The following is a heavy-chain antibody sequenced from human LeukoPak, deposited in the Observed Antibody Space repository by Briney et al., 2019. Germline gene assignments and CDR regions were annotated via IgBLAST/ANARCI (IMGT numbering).Heavy chain of an antibody. Sequence: SETLSLTCTVSGGSISSYYWSWIRQPAGKGLEWIGRIYTSGSTNYNPSLKSRVTMSVDTSKNQFSLKLSSVTAADTAVYYCARGVGYCSGGSCRDAFDIWGQGTMVTVSS. J-gene: IGHJ3*02. V-gene: IGHV4-4*07. D-gene: IGHD2-15*01. CDR2: IYTSGST. CDR3: ARGVGYCSGGSCRDAFDI. CDR1: GGSISSYY.